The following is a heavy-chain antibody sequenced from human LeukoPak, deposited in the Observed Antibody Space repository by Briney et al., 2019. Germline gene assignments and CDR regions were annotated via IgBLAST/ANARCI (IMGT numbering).Heavy chain of an antibody. J-gene: IGHJ1*01. V-gene: IGHV4-31*02. Sequence: PSETLSLTCTVSGGSISGGGYYWSWVRQFPGRGLEWIGYIYYTGSTYYNPSLKSRFTMSIDTSKNQFSLKLSSVTAADTAVYYCATYSVTGAWAEYFLHWGQGTLVTVSS. CDR3: ATYSVTGAWAEYFLH. CDR1: GGSISGGGYY. CDR2: IYYTGST. D-gene: IGHD5/OR15-5a*01.